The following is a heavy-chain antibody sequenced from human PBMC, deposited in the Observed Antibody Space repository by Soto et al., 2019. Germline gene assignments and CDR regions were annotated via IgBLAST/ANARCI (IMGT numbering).Heavy chain of an antibody. J-gene: IGHJ4*01. Sequence: VSCKAAGYNDTRDGISWVRQAPGQGLEWMGWISAYNGNTNYAQKLQGRVTMTTDTSTSTAYMELRSLRSDDTAVYYCAKQSPMTRVFSNLDNRGQ. CDR3: AKQSPMTRVFSNLDN. D-gene: IGHD3-10*01. V-gene: IGHV1-18*04. CDR2: ISAYNGNT. CDR1: GYNDTRDG.